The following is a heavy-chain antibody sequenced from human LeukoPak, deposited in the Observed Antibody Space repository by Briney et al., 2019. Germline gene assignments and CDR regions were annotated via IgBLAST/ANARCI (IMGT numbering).Heavy chain of an antibody. CDR2: IKSKTDGGTT. CDR1: GFIISNAR. CDR3: TTDRGALTN. V-gene: IGHV3-15*01. D-gene: IGHD1-1*01. Sequence: GGSLRLSCAASGFIISNARMNWVRQAPGKGLEWVGRIKSKTDGGTTDYAAPVKGRFTISRDDSKTTLYLQMNSLKTEDTAMYYCTTDRGALTNWGQGTLVTVSS. J-gene: IGHJ4*02.